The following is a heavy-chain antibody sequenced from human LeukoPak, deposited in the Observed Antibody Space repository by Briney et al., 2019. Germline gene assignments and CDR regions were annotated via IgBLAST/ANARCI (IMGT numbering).Heavy chain of an antibody. Sequence: GGSLRLSCAASGFTFDDYAMHWVRQAPGKGLEWVSGISWNSGSIGYADSVKGRFTISRDNAENSLYLQMNSLRAEDTAIYYCATGHVYDTTAYRPFAYWGQGILVTVSS. V-gene: IGHV3-9*01. CDR2: ISWNSGSI. CDR1: GFTFDDYA. J-gene: IGHJ4*02. D-gene: IGHD3-22*01. CDR3: ATGHVYDTTAYRPFAY.